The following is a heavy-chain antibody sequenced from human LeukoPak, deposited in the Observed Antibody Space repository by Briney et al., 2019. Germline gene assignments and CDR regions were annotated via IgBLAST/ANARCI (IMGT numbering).Heavy chain of an antibody. Sequence: GGSLRLSCAASGFTFSDYYMSWVRQAPGKGLEWVSAISGSGGSTYYADSVKGRFTISRDNSKNTLYLQMNSLRAEDTAVYYCAKGTVTTSENDYWGQGTLVTVSS. CDR2: ISGSGGST. CDR1: GFTFSDYY. V-gene: IGHV3-23*01. J-gene: IGHJ4*02. D-gene: IGHD4-17*01. CDR3: AKGTVTTSENDY.